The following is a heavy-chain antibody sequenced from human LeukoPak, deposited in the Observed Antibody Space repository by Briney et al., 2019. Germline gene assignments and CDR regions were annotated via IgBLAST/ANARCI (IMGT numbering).Heavy chain of an antibody. CDR2: IRYDGSNK. CDR3: AKEDPGYSYGWSLPQFDY. J-gene: IGHJ4*02. D-gene: IGHD5-18*01. Sequence: SGGSLTLSCAASGFTFSSYGMHWVRQAPGKGLEWVAFIRYDGSNKYYADSVKGRFTISRDNSKNTLYLQMNSLRAEDTAVYYCAKEDPGYSYGWSLPQFDYWGQGTLVTVSS. CDR1: GFTFSSYG. V-gene: IGHV3-30*02.